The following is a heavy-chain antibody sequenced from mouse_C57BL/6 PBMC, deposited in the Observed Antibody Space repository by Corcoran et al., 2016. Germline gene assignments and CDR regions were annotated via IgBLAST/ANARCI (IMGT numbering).Heavy chain of an antibody. CDR3: ARESYFAWFAY. CDR1: GYSITSGYY. CDR2: ISYDGSN. D-gene: IGHD1-1*01. Sequence: DVQLQESGPGLVKPSQSLSLTCSVTGYSITSGYYWNWIRQFPGNKLEWMGYISYDGSNNYNPSLKNRISITRDTSKNQFFLKLNSVTTEDTATYYCARESYFAWFAYWGQGTLVTVSA. J-gene: IGHJ3*01. V-gene: IGHV3-6*01.